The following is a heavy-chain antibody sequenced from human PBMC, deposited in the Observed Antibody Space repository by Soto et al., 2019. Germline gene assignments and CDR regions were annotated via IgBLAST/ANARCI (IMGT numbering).Heavy chain of an antibody. CDR3: TTPYSSSWYY. J-gene: IGHJ4*02. CDR2: IKSKTDGGTT. D-gene: IGHD6-13*01. V-gene: IGHV3-15*01. Sequence: GESLKISCAASGFTFSNAWMSWVRQAPGKGLEWVGRIKSKTDGGTTDYAAPVKGRFTISRDDSKNTLYLQMNSLKTEDTAVYYCTTPYSSSWYYWGQGTLVTVSS. CDR1: GFTFSNAW.